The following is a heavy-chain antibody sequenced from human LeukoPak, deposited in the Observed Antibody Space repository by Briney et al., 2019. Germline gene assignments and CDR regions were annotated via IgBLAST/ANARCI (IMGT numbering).Heavy chain of an antibody. CDR3: ASQASYDFWSGYHYGMDV. CDR2: INSDGSST. V-gene: IGHV3-74*01. CDR1: GFTFSSYW. Sequence: GGSLRLSCAASGFTFSSYWMHWVRQAPGKGLVWVARINSDGSSTSYADSVKGRFTISRDNTKNTLYLQMNSLRAEDTAVDYCASQASYDFWSGYHYGMDVWGQGATVTVSS. J-gene: IGHJ6*02. D-gene: IGHD3-3*01.